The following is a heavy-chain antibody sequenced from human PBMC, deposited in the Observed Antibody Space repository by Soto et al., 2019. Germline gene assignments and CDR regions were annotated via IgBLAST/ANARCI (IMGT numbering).Heavy chain of an antibody. CDR2: IYYTGTT. CDR3: VREYAYLIDY. CDR1: GGSISNYY. D-gene: IGHD3-10*01. V-gene: IGHV4-59*01. Sequence: SETLSLTCAVSGGSISNYYWSWIRQPPGKGLEWIGYIYYTGTTNYNPSLKSRVTISLDTSRDQFSLRLTSVTAADTAVYYCVREYAYLIDYWGRGTLVTVSS. J-gene: IGHJ4*02.